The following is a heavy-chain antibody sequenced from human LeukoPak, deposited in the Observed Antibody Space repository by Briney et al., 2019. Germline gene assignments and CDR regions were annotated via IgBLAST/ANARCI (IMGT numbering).Heavy chain of an antibody. J-gene: IGHJ4*02. CDR1: GFTFDDYA. D-gene: IGHD6-19*01. Sequence: GGSLRLSCAASGFTFDDYAMHWVRQAPGKGLEWVSGISWNGDNINYADSVKGRFIISRDNSKNTLYLQMNSLRAEDTAVYYCAKGSRSIAVDNLCDYWGQGSLVTVSS. CDR2: ISWNGDNI. V-gene: IGHV3-9*01. CDR3: AKGSRSIAVDNLCDY.